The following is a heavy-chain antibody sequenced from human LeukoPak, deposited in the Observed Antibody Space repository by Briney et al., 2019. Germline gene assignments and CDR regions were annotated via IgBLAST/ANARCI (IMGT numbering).Heavy chain of an antibody. J-gene: IGHJ3*02. V-gene: IGHV4-39*07. CDR2: IYYSGST. D-gene: IGHD3-10*01. CDR3: ARDRTVRGVIVDAFDI. Sequence: SETLSLTCTVSGGSISSSSYYWGWIRQPPGKGLEWIGSIYYSGSTYYNPSLKSRVTISVDTSKSQFSLKLSSVTAADTAVYYCARDRTVRGVIVDAFDIWGQGTMVTVSS. CDR1: GGSISSSSYY.